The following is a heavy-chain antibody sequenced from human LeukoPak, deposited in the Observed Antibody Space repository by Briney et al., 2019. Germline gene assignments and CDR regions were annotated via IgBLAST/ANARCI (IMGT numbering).Heavy chain of an antibody. Sequence: SGKVSCKASGGTFTSYAISWVRQAPGQGPEWRGGIIPICGTANYAKKFQGRVTMTTDTSTSTAYMELRSLRSDDTAVYYCARGIGLSLPFDYWGQGTLGTVSS. D-gene: IGHD1-26*01. CDR3: ARGIGLSLPFDY. CDR1: GGTFTSYA. J-gene: IGHJ4*02. V-gene: IGHV1-69*05. CDR2: IIPICGTA.